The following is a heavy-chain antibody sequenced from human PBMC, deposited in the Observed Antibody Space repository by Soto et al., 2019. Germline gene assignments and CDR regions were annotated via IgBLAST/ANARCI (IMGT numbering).Heavy chain of an antibody. CDR2: ISAYNGNT. D-gene: IGHD3-10*01. Sequence: ASVKVSCKASGYTFTSYGISWVRQAPGQGLEWMGWISAYNGNTNYAQKLQGRVTMTTDTSTSTAYMELRSLRSDDTAVYYCARDATITMVRGVFSNFDYWGQGTQVTVSS. V-gene: IGHV1-18*04. CDR1: GYTFTSYG. CDR3: ARDATITMVRGVFSNFDY. J-gene: IGHJ4*02.